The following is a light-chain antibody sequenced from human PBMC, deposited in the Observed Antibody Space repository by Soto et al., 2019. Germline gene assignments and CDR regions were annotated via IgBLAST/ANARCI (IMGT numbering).Light chain of an antibody. J-gene: IGKJ2*03. V-gene: IGKV1-5*03. CDR2: GTS. Sequence: DIQMTQSPSTLSASIGDRVTITCRASQSTTGWLAWYQQKPGKAPKLRIYGTSSLETGVPSRFSGSGSGTEFTLTVTYLQPDDFATYCCQQYSPYSYSFGQGTKLEIK. CDR3: QQYSPYSYS. CDR1: QSTTGW.